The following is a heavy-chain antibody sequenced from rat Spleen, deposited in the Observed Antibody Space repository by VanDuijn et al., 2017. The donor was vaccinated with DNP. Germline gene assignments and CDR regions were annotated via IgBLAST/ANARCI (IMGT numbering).Heavy chain of an antibody. D-gene: IGHD1-1*01. CDR1: GFTFSDYA. J-gene: IGHJ1*01. CDR3: ARLSITTVGWYFDF. CDR2: ISYDGSST. Sequence: EVQLVESGGGLVQPGRSLKLSCAASGFTFSDYAMAWVRQAPKKGLEWVASISYDGSSTYYRDSVKGRFTISRDNAKSTLYLQMDSLRSEDTAIYHCARLSITTVGWYFDFWGPGTMVTVSS. V-gene: IGHV5-17*01.